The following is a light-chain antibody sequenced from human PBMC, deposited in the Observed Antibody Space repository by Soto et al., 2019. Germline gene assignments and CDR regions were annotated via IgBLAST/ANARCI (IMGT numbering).Light chain of an antibody. V-gene: IGKV1-5*03. CDR3: QEYNSDSGLT. Sequence: DIQMTQSPSTLSASVGDGVTITCRASQSISSWLAWYQQKPGKAPKLLIYTASILISGVPSRFSGSGSGTEFTLTISSLQPDDFATYYCQEYNSDSGLTFGGGTKVEIK. CDR2: TAS. CDR1: QSISSW. J-gene: IGKJ4*01.